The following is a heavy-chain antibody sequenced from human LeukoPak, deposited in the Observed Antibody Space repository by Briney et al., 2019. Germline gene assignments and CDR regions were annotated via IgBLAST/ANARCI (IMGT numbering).Heavy chain of an antibody. Sequence: GESLKISCKGSGYSFTSYWITWVRQMPEKGLEWMGRIDPSDSYTDYSPSFQGHVTISADKSISTAYLQWSSLKASDTAMYYCAKTGDPYYGSGSYGMDVWGQGTTVTVSS. CDR2: IDPSDSYT. D-gene: IGHD3-10*01. CDR3: AKTGDPYYGSGSYGMDV. V-gene: IGHV5-10-1*01. CDR1: GYSFTSYW. J-gene: IGHJ6*02.